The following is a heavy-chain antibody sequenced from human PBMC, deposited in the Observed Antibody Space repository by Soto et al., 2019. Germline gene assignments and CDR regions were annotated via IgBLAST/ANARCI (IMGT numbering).Heavy chain of an antibody. CDR1: GFTFSSYA. CDR2: ISYDGSNK. Sequence: GGSLRLSCAASGFTFSSYAMHWVRQAPGKGLEWVAVISYDGSNKYYADSVKGRFTISRDNSKNTLYLQMNSLRAEDTAVYYCARAVLTTVTTGECWGQGTLVTVSS. V-gene: IGHV3-30-3*01. CDR3: ARAVLTTVTTGEC. J-gene: IGHJ4*02. D-gene: IGHD4-17*01.